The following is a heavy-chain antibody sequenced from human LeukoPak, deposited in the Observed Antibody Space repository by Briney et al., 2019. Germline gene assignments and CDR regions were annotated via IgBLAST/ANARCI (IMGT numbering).Heavy chain of an antibody. CDR3: ARSSKDGYKIR. Sequence: ASVKVSCKASGYTFTGYYMHWVRQAPGQGLEWMGRINPNSGDTNYAQKFQGRVTMTRDTSISTAYMKLSRLRSDDTAVYYCARSSKDGYKIRWGQGTLVTVSS. J-gene: IGHJ4*02. CDR1: GYTFTGYY. V-gene: IGHV1-2*06. CDR2: INPNSGDT. D-gene: IGHD5-24*01.